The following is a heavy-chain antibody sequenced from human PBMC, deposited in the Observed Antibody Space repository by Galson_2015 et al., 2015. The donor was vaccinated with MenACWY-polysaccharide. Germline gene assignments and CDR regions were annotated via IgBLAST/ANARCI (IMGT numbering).Heavy chain of an antibody. Sequence: SLRLSCAASGFAFTDYYMSWIRQAPGKGLEWVSYISHSGETSYSADSVQGRFTFSRDNARNSLYLQMHSLRAEDTAVYYCARFAKTIPARPLYGLDVWGQGTTVIVSS. CDR2: ISHSGETS. V-gene: IGHV3-11*01. CDR1: GFAFTDYY. D-gene: IGHD6-6*01. J-gene: IGHJ6*02. CDR3: ARFAKTIPARPLYGLDV.